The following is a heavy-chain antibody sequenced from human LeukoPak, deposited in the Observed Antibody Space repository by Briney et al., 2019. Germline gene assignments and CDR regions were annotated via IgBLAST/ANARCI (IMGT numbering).Heavy chain of an antibody. CDR1: GFTFSSYA. CDR3: AKAGGCSYGYYYYYYMDV. Sequence: GGSLRLSCAASGFTFSSYAMSWVRQAPGKGLEWVSAISGSGGSTYYADSVKGRFTISRDNSKNTLYLQMNSLRAEDTAVYYCAKAGGCSYGYYYYYYMDVWGKGTTVTVSS. D-gene: IGHD5-18*01. V-gene: IGHV3-23*01. J-gene: IGHJ6*03. CDR2: ISGSGGST.